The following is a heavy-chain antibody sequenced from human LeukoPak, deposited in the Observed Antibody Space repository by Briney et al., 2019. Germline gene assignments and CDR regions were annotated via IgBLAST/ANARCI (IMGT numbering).Heavy chain of an antibody. V-gene: IGHV3-30*04. J-gene: IGHJ6*03. Sequence: GGSLRLSCAASGFTFSSYAMHWVRQPPGKGLEWVAVISYDGSNKYYADSVKGRFTISRDNSKNTLYLQMNSLRAEDTAVYYCARGGSYYDFWSGTPYYYYMDVWGKGTTVTVSS. CDR3: ARGGSYYDFWSGTPYYYYMDV. D-gene: IGHD3-3*01. CDR2: ISYDGSNK. CDR1: GFTFSSYA.